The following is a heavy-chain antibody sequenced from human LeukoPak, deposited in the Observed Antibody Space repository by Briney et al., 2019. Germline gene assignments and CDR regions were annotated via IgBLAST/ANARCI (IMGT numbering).Heavy chain of an antibody. Sequence: GASVTVSCKASGYTFTVYYMHWVRQAPGQGLEWMGWINPNGGGTNYAQKFLGRVTMTRDMSISTGYMELSSLRSDDTAVYYCVRESTGDLSFDHWGQGTLVTVSS. CDR3: VRESTGDLSFDH. J-gene: IGHJ4*02. CDR1: GYTFTVYY. D-gene: IGHD3-10*01. CDR2: INPNGGGT. V-gene: IGHV1-2*02.